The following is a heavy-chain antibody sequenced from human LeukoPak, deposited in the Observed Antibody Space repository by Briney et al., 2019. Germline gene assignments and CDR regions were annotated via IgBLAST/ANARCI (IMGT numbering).Heavy chain of an antibody. CDR3: ARDQSRDGYNLHL. Sequence: GASVKVSCKASGYTFTDYYMHWVRQAPGQGLEWMGWINPNSGVTNYAQRFQGRVTMTRDTSTSTVYMELSSLRSEDTAVYYCARDQSRDGYNLHLWGRGTLVTVSS. J-gene: IGHJ2*01. CDR1: GYTFTDYY. CDR2: INPNSGVT. V-gene: IGHV1-2*02. D-gene: IGHD5-24*01.